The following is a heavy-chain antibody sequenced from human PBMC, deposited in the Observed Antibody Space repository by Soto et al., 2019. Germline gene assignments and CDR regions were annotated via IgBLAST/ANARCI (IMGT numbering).Heavy chain of an antibody. D-gene: IGHD5-12*01. CDR3: ARDRIVATITVYYYYYMDV. Sequence: QVQLQESGPGLVKPSGTLSLTCAVPSGSISSSNWWSWVRQPPGKGLEWIGEIYHSGSTNYNPSLKSRVTISVDKSKYQFSLKLSSVTAADTAVYYCARDRIVATITVYYYYYMDVWGKGNTVTVSS. J-gene: IGHJ6*03. CDR1: SGSISSSNW. CDR2: IYHSGST. V-gene: IGHV4-4*02.